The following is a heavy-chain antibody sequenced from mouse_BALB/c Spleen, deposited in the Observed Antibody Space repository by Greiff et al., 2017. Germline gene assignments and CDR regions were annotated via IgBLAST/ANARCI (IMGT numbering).Heavy chain of an antibody. CDR2: IWAGGST. Sequence: VQLQQSGPGLVAPSQSLSITCTVSGFSLTSYGVHWVRQPPGKGLEWLGVIWAGGSTNYNSALMSRLSISKDNSKSQVFLKMNSLQTDDTAMYYCAREGLRRGHYYAMDYWGQGTSVTVSS. V-gene: IGHV2-9*02. CDR3: AREGLRRGHYYAMDY. D-gene: IGHD2-2*01. J-gene: IGHJ4*01. CDR1: GFSLTSYG.